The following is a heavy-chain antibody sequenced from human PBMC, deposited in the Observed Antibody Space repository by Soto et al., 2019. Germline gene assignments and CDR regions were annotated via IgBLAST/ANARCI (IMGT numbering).Heavy chain of an antibody. V-gene: IGHV1-69*13. J-gene: IGHJ5*02. Sequence: SVKVSCKASGGTFSSYAISWVRQAPGQGLEWMGGIIPIFGTANYAQKFQGRVTITADESTRTAYMELSSLRSEDTAVYYCARRSIAAATFDPWGQGTLVTVSS. CDR3: ARRSIAAATFDP. D-gene: IGHD6-13*01. CDR1: GGTFSSYA. CDR2: IIPIFGTA.